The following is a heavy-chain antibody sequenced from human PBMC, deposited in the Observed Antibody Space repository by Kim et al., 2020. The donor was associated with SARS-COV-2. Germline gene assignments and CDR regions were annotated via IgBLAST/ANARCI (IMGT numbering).Heavy chain of an antibody. Sequence: SETLSLTCTVSGGSISSSSYYWGWIRQPPGKGLEWIGSIYYSGSTYYNPSLKSRVTISVDTSKNQFSLKLSSVTAADTAVYYCARPLDHSGAFDIWGQGTMVTVSS. CDR2: IYYSGST. J-gene: IGHJ3*02. V-gene: IGHV4-39*01. D-gene: IGHD3-10*01. CDR1: GGSISSSSYY. CDR3: ARPLDHSGAFDI.